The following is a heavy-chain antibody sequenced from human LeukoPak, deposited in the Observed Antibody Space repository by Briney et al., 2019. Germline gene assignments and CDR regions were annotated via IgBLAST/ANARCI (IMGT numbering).Heavy chain of an antibody. CDR1: GFTFSRFG. V-gene: IGHV3-48*04. CDR3: AELGITMIGGV. J-gene: IGHJ6*04. Sequence: GGSLRLSCAASGFTFSRFGMNWVRQAPGKGLEWVSYISSSSSSIYYADSVKGRFTISRDNAKNSLYLQMNSLRAEDTAVYYCAELGITMIGGVWGKGTTVTISS. CDR2: ISSSSSSI. D-gene: IGHD3-10*02.